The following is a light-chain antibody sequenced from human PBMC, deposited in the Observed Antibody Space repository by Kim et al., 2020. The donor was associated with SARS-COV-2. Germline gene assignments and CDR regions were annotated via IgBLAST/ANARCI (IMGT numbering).Light chain of an antibody. CDR3: QQYGSAPMYT. CDR1: RSVSSSY. CDR2: GAS. Sequence: SPGESATLSCWASRSVSSSYLAWYQQKPRQAPRLLIYGASSSATAIPDSCSGGGSGTDFSLTISRLEPEDFAVYYCQQYGSAPMYTFGQGTKLEI. V-gene: IGKV3-20*01. J-gene: IGKJ2*01.